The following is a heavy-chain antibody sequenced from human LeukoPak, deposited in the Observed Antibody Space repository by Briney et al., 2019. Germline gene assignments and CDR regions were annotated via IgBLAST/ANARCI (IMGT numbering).Heavy chain of an antibody. Sequence: SETLSLTCTVSGGSISSYYWSWIRQPAGKGLEWIGRIYTSGSTNYNPSLKSRVTMSVDTSKNQFSLKLSSVTAADTAVYYCARHGYDYVWGSYRPSPLFDYWGQGTLVTVSS. D-gene: IGHD3-16*02. CDR2: IYTSGST. J-gene: IGHJ4*02. CDR3: ARHGYDYVWGSYRPSPLFDY. V-gene: IGHV4-4*07. CDR1: GGSISSYY.